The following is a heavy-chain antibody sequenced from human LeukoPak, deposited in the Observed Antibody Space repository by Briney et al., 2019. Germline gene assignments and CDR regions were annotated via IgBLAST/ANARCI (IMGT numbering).Heavy chain of an antibody. CDR2: IYHSGST. CDR3: ARHPLGENYGCGMDV. Sequence: SETLSLTCTVSGGSISSYYWSWIRQPPGEGLEWIGYIYHSGSTNYNHSLKRRVTISVDTSKNQFSLKLSSVTAADTAVYYCARHPLGENYGCGMDVWGQGTTVTVSS. CDR1: GGSISSYY. V-gene: IGHV4-59*08. J-gene: IGHJ6*02. D-gene: IGHD3-16*01.